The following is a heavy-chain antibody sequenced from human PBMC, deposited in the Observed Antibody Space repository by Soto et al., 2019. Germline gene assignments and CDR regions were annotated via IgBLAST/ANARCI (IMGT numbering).Heavy chain of an antibody. CDR3: ATLIEFDLVKVPAAYYTMDV. D-gene: IGHD2-2*01. J-gene: IGHJ6*02. V-gene: IGHV1-69*13. CDR1: GGSFSTDA. Sequence: SVKVSCKASGGSFSTDAISWVRQAPGQGLEWMGGIIPIFGTAAYAQKFQGRVTITADESTSTAYMELSSLRSQDTAVYYCATLIEFDLVKVPAAYYTMDVGGQGTTVSDSS. CDR2: IIPIFGTA.